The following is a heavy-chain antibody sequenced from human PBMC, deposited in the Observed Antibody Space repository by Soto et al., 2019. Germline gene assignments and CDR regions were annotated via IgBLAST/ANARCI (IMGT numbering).Heavy chain of an antibody. J-gene: IGHJ6*02. CDR2: IYHSGST. V-gene: IGHV4-4*02. CDR3: ARDPRVEMAKNPYYYYGRDV. Sequence: SETLSLTCAVSGGSISSSNWWSWVRQPPGKGLEWIGEIYHSGSTNYNPSLKSRITISVDKSKNQFSLKLSSVTAADTAVYYYARDPRVEMAKNPYYYYGRDVWGQGTTVTVS. D-gene: IGHD5-12*01. CDR1: GGSISSSNW.